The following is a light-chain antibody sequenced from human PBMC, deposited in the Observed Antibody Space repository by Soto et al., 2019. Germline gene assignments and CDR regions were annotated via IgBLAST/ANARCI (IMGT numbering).Light chain of an antibody. CDR2: SNN. CDR1: SSNIGSNT. V-gene: IGLV1-44*01. CDR3: EAWEYSLNGYWV. Sequence: QTVVTQPPSASGTPGQRVTISCSVSSSNIGSNTVNWYQQLPGTAPTLLIYSNNQRPSGVPDRFSVSKSGTSASLAISGPEAEAEADYDCEAWEYSLNGYWVFGGGTKLTVL. J-gene: IGLJ3*02.